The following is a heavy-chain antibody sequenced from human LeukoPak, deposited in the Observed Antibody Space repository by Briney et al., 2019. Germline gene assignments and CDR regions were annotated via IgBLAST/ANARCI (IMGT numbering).Heavy chain of an antibody. CDR3: ARLRKYGSGSYYPKYYFDY. Sequence: SETLSLTCTVSGYSISSGYYWGWIRQPPGKGLEWIGEINHSGSTNYNPSLKSRVTISVDTSKNQFSLKLSSVTAADTAVYYCARLRKYGSGSYYPKYYFDYWGQGTLVTVSS. V-gene: IGHV4-38-2*02. CDR2: INHSGST. D-gene: IGHD3-10*01. J-gene: IGHJ4*02. CDR1: GYSISSGYY.